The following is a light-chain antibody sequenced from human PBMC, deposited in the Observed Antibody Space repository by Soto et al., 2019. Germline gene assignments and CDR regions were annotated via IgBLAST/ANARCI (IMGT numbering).Light chain of an antibody. CDR2: GAS. Sequence: EIVLTQSPGTLSLSPGETATLSCRASQSVSSSYLAWYQQKPGQAHTLRIYGASSRATGIRDKFSGSGSGTGFSRTIRRLEREDVAAYYCRQYGSSTTFGQGNKVDIK. J-gene: IGKJ1*01. CDR1: QSVSSSY. V-gene: IGKV3-20*01. CDR3: RQYGSSTT.